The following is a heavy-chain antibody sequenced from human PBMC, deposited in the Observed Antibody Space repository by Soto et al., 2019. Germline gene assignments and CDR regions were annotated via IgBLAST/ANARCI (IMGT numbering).Heavy chain of an antibody. D-gene: IGHD3-16*02. J-gene: IGHJ4*02. Sequence: ASVKVSCKASGGTFSSYAISWVRQAPGQGLEWMGRIIPILGIANYAQKFQGRVTITADKSTSTAYMELSSLRSEDTAVYYCAFITFGGVIVIDYWGQGTLVTVSS. V-gene: IGHV1-69*04. CDR1: GGTFSSYA. CDR3: AFITFGGVIVIDY. CDR2: IIPILGIA.